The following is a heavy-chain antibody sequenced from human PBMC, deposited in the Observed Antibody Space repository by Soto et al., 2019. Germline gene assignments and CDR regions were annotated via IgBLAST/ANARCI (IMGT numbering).Heavy chain of an antibody. CDR3: ARTGLLWFGEPDAFDI. V-gene: IGHV3-33*01. Sequence: GGSLRLSCAASGFTFSSYGMHWVRQAPGKGLEWVAVIWYDGSTKYYADSVKGRFTISRDNSKNTLYLQMNSLRAEDTAVYYCARTGLLWFGEPDAFDIWGQGTMVTVSS. J-gene: IGHJ3*02. CDR1: GFTFSSYG. CDR2: IWYDGSTK. D-gene: IGHD3-10*01.